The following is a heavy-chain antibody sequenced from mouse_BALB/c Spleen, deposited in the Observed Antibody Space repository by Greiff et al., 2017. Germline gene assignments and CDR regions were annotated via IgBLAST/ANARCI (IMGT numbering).Heavy chain of an antibody. Sequence: VKVEESGPGLVAPSQSLSITCTVSGFSLTSYGVHSVRQPPGKGLEWLGVIWAGGSTNYNSALMSRLSISKDNSKSQVFLKMNSLQTDDTAMYYCARDGNGNYGGYWGQGTSVTVSS. V-gene: IGHV2-9*02. CDR2: IWAGGST. CDR1: GFSLTSYG. CDR3: ARDGNGNYGGY. D-gene: IGHD2-1*01. J-gene: IGHJ4*01.